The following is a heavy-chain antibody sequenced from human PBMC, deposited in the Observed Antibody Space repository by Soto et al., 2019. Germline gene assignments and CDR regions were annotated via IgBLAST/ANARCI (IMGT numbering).Heavy chain of an antibody. CDR2: ISGSGGST. D-gene: IGHD3-9*01. Sequence: GGSLRLSCAASGFTFSSYAMSWVRQAPGKGLEWVSAISGSGGSTYYADPVKGRFTISRANSKNTLYLQMNSLRAEDTAVYYCAKEVRYVHWLLYYYGGMDVWGQGTTVTVSS. V-gene: IGHV3-23*01. CDR1: GFTFSSYA. CDR3: AKEVRYVHWLLYYYGGMDV. J-gene: IGHJ6*02.